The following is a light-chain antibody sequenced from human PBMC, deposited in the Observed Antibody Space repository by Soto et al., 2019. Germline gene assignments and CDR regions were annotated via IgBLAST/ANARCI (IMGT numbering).Light chain of an antibody. CDR2: EVS. V-gene: IGLV2-8*01. Sequence: QSALTQPPSASGSPGQSVTISCTGTSSDVGGYNYVSWYQQHPGKAPKLMIYEVSKRPSGVPDRFSGSKSGNTASLTVSGIQAEDEADYYCSSYGGSNNFVVFGGGTKLTVL. CDR3: SSYGGSNNFVV. J-gene: IGLJ2*01. CDR1: SSDVGGYNY.